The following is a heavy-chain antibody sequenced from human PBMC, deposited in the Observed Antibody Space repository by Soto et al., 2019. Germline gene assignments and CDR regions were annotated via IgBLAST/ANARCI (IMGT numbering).Heavy chain of an antibody. D-gene: IGHD1-7*01. CDR3: ARRTGTTRWAS. V-gene: IGHV4-59*01. J-gene: IGHJ5*02. CDR2: IYYSGST. Sequence: ASETLSLTCTVSGASISSYYWSWIRQPPGKGLEWIGCIYYSGSTYYNPSLKSRVTISVDTSKNQFSLKLSSVTAADTAVYYCARRTGTTRWASWGQGTLVTVSS. CDR1: GASISSYY.